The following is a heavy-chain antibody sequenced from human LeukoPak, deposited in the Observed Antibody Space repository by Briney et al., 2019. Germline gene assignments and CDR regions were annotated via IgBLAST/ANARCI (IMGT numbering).Heavy chain of an antibody. CDR3: ARDVGTTGWHTFYY. Sequence: SQTLPLTCAISGDSVSSNNGAWNWIRQSPSRGLEWLGRTYYRSKWYNDYAESLISRITFSPVTSKNQFSLQLYSVTPEDTAVYYCARDVGTTGWHTFYYWGQGTLVTVSS. V-gene: IGHV6-1*01. CDR1: GDSVSSNNGA. CDR2: TYYRSKWYN. J-gene: IGHJ4*02. D-gene: IGHD3-9*01.